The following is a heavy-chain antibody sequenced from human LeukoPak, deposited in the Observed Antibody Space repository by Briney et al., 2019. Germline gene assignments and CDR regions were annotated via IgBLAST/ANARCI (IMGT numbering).Heavy chain of an antibody. CDR1: GFTFSSYG. J-gene: IGHJ3*02. CDR2: IRYDGSNK. D-gene: IGHD1-26*01. V-gene: IGHV3-30*02. CDR3: AKLEYSGSYGDAFDI. Sequence: GGSLRLSCAASGFTFSSYGMHWVRQAPGKGLEWVAFIRYDGSNKYYADSVKGRLTISRDNSKNTLYLQMNSLRAEDTAVYYCAKLEYSGSYGDAFDIWGQGTMVTVSS.